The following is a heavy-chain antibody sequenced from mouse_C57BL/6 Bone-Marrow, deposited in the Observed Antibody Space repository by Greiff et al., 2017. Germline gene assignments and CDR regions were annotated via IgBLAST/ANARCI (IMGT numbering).Heavy chain of an antibody. CDR3: ARRGYYGSSPGYFDY. CDR2: IYWDDDK. V-gene: IGHV8-12*01. D-gene: IGHD1-1*01. CDR1: GFSLSTSGMG. Sequence: QVQLKESGPGILQSSQTLSLTCSFSGFSLSTSGMGVSWIRQPSGKGLEWLAHIYWDDDKRYNPSLKSRLTISKDTSRNQVFLKITSVDTADTATYYCARRGYYGSSPGYFDYWGQGTTLTVSS. J-gene: IGHJ2*01.